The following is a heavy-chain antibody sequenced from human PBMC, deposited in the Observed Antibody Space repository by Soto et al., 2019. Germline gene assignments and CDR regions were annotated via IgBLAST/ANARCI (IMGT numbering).Heavy chain of an antibody. D-gene: IGHD3-10*01. J-gene: IGHJ6*02. CDR3: ARVGPFYYGSGTTSYYYGMDV. CDR2: INPNSGGT. Sequence: ASVKVSCKASGYTFTGYYMHWVRQAPGQGLEWMGWINPNSGGTNYAQKFQGWVTMTRDTSISTAYMELSRLRSDGTAVYYCARVGPFYYGSGTTSYYYGMDVWGQGATVTVSS. V-gene: IGHV1-2*04. CDR1: GYTFTGYY.